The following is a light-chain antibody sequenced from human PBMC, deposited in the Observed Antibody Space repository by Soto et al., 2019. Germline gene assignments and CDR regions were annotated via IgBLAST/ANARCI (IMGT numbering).Light chain of an antibody. Sequence: EIVMTQSPATLSVSPGERSTLPCSASQSVSSNLAWYQQKPGQAPRLLIYDASTRATVIPARFSGSGSGTEFTLTISSLQSEDFAVYYCQQYNDWPPITFGQGTRLEIK. V-gene: IGKV3-15*01. CDR2: DAS. J-gene: IGKJ5*01. CDR1: QSVSSN. CDR3: QQYNDWPPIT.